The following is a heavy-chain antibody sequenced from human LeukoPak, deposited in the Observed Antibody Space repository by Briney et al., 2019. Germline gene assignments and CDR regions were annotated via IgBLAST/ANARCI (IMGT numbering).Heavy chain of an antibody. V-gene: IGHV3-9*01. J-gene: IGHJ4*01. CDR3: AKSLAAAVGYYFDY. D-gene: IGHD6-13*01. CDR1: GFTFDDYA. Sequence: GRSLRLSCAASGFTFDDYAMHWVRQAPGKGLEWVSGISWNSGSIGYADSVKGRFTISRDNAKNSLYLQMNSLRAEDTALYYCAKSLAAAVGYYFDYWGQEPWSPSPQ. CDR2: ISWNSGSI.